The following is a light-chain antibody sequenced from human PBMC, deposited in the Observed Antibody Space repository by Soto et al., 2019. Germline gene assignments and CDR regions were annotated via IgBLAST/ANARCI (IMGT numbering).Light chain of an antibody. V-gene: IGKV3-20*01. CDR2: GAS. J-gene: IGKJ1*01. CDR1: QTVRNNY. CDR3: QQYSILPRT. Sequence: EFLLTQSPGTLFLSPGERATLSCRASQTVRNNYLAWYQQKPGQAPRLLIYGASTRATGVPARFSGSGSGTDFTLTITRLEPEDFGVYYCQQYSILPRTFGQGTKVDIK.